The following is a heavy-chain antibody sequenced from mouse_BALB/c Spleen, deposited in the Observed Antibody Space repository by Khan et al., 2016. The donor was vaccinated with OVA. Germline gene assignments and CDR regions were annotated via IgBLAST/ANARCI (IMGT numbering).Heavy chain of an antibody. CDR3: VRDVAYHRNDGWFAY. CDR1: GYTFTSYT. D-gene: IGHD2-14*01. V-gene: IGHV1-4*01. Sequence: QVRLQQSGAELARPGASVKMSCKASGYTFTSYTIHWIKLRPGQGLEWIGFINPSNGYTNYNQKFKDKATLTADKSSTTVYMQLSSLTSDDSAAYNGVRDVAYHRNDGWFAYWGQGTLVTVSA. J-gene: IGHJ3*01. CDR2: INPSNGYT.